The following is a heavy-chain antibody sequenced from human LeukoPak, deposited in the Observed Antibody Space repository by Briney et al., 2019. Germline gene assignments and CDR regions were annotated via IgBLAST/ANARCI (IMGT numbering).Heavy chain of an antibody. Sequence: GGSLRLSCAASGFTVHTYGMNWVRQSPGKGLEWLSYIGPGPSHTYYADSVRGRFVISRDDAKSSLFLQMSSLRAEDTAVYYCARDYVTMAPDYGGLGTLVTVSS. V-gene: IGHV3-21*06. CDR3: ARDYVTMAPDY. D-gene: IGHD3-3*01. CDR2: IGPGPSHT. CDR1: GFTVHTYG. J-gene: IGHJ4*02.